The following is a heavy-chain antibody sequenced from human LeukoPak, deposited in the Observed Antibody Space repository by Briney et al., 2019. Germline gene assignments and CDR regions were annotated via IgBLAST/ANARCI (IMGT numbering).Heavy chain of an antibody. D-gene: IGHD2-8*01. CDR3: ARVLVGCTNGVCYYFDY. CDR2: INWNGGST. CDR1: GFTFDDYG. J-gene: IGHJ4*02. Sequence: PGGSLRLSCAASGFTFDDYGMSWVRQAPGKGLEWVSGINWNGGSTGYADSVKGRFTTSRDNAKNSLYLQMNSLRAEDTALYYCARVLVGCTNGVCYYFDYWGQGTLVTVSS. V-gene: IGHV3-20*04.